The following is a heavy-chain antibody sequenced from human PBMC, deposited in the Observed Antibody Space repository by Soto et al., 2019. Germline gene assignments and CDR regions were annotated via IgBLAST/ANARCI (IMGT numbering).Heavy chain of an antibody. D-gene: IGHD4-17*01. J-gene: IGHJ6*02. V-gene: IGHV3-30*18. CDR3: AKDLGDYYFYYGMDV. CDR1: GFTFSSYG. CDR2: ISYDGSNK. Sequence: GGSLRLSCTASGFTFSSYGMHWVRQAPGKGLEWVAVISYDGSNKYYADSVKGRFTISRDNSKNTLYLQMNSLRAEDTAVYYCAKDLGDYYFYYGMDVCVQGTTVTVSS.